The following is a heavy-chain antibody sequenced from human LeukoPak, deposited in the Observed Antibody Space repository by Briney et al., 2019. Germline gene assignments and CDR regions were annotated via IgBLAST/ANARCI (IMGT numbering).Heavy chain of an antibody. CDR1: GFTFSNAW. CDR2: ISGSGGST. Sequence: GGSLRLSCAASGFTFSNAWTSWVRQAPGKGLEWVSAISGSGGSTYYAESVKGRFTISRDNSKNTLYLQMNSLRAEDTAVYYCAKWLDLNWGQGTLVTVSS. CDR3: AKWLDLN. J-gene: IGHJ4*01. D-gene: IGHD5-12*01. V-gene: IGHV3-23*01.